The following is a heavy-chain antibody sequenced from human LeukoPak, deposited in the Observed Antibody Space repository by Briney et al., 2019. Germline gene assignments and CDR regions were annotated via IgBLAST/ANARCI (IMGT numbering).Heavy chain of an antibody. J-gene: IGHJ3*02. CDR1: GYTFTSYG. CDR2: VSAYNGNT. CDR3: ARDWAWEPTYYYDSSGSLDAFDI. Sequence: ASVKVSCKTSGYTFTSYGVSWVRQAPGQGLEWMGWVSAYNGNTNYAQKLQGRVTMTTDTSTSTAYMELRSLRSDDTAVYYCARDWAWEPTYYYDSSGSLDAFDIWGQGTMVTVSS. V-gene: IGHV1-18*01. D-gene: IGHD3-22*01.